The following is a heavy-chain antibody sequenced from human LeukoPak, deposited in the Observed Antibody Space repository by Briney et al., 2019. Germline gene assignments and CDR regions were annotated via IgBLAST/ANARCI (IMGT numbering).Heavy chain of an antibody. CDR1: GGSFSGYY. V-gene: IGHV4-34*01. J-gene: IGHJ5*02. Sequence: PSETLSLXCAVYGGSFSGYYWSWIRQPPGKGLEWIGEINHSGSTNYNPSLKSRVTISVDTSKNQFSLKLSSVTAADTAVYYCARVYSNYVGWFDPWGQGTLVTVSS. CDR2: INHSGST. D-gene: IGHD4-11*01. CDR3: ARVYSNYVGWFDP.